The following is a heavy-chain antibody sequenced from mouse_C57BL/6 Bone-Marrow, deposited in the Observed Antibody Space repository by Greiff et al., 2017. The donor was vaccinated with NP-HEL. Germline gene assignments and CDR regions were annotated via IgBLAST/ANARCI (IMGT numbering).Heavy chain of an antibody. D-gene: IGHD2-1*01. Sequence: EVNLVESGEGLVKPGGSLKLSCAASGFTFSSYAMSWVRQTPEKRLEWVAYISSGGDYIYYADTVKGRFTISRDHARNTLYLQMSSLKSEDTAMYYCTREGPYGNPDYWGQGTTLTVSS. V-gene: IGHV5-9-1*02. CDR2: ISSGGDYI. J-gene: IGHJ2*01. CDR3: TREGPYGNPDY. CDR1: GFTFSSYA.